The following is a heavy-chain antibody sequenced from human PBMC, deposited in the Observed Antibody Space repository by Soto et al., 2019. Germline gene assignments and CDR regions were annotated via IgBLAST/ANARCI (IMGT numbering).Heavy chain of an antibody. CDR2: INSDGSST. CDR1: GFTFSSYW. J-gene: IGHJ4*02. CDR3: VRTSLVVAAATREDY. D-gene: IGHD2-15*01. V-gene: IGHV3-74*01. Sequence: EVQLVESGGGLVQPGGSLRLSCAASGFTFSSYWMHWVRQAPGKGLVWVSRINSDGSSTSYVDSVKGRFTISRDNAKNTLYLQMNSLRAEGSAVYYCVRTSLVVAAATREDYWGQGTLVTVSS.